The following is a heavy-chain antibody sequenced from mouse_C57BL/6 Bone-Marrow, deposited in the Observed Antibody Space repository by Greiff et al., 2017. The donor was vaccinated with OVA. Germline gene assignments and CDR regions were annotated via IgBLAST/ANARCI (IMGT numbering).Heavy chain of an antibody. CDR1: GFTFSDYY. J-gene: IGHJ3*01. CDR3: ARGGTTGAY. V-gene: IGHV5-12*01. CDR2: ISNGGGST. D-gene: IGHD1-1*01. Sequence: EVNVVESGGGLVQPGGSLKLSCAASGFTFSDYYMYWVRQTPEKRLEWVAYISNGGGSTYYPDTVKGRFTISRDNAKNTLYLQMSRLKSEDTAMYYCARGGTTGAYWGQGTLVTVSA.